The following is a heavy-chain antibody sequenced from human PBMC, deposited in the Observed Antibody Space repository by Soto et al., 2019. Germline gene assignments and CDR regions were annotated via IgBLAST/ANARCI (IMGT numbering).Heavy chain of an antibody. J-gene: IGHJ4*02. D-gene: IGHD3-22*01. CDR2: ISAYNGNT. CDR3: GRRLQNSYDISVSPDY. V-gene: IGHV1-18*01. CDR1: GYTFTSYG. Sequence: ASVKVSCKASGYTFTSYGISWVRQAPGQGLEWMGWISAYNGNTNYAQKLQGRVTMTTDTSTSTAYMELRSLRSDDTAVYYCGRRLQNSYDISVSPDYWGQGPLVTVSS.